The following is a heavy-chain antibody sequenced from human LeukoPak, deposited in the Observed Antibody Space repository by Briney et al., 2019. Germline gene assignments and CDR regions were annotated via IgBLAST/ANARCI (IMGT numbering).Heavy chain of an antibody. D-gene: IGHD5-12*01. CDR2: IDGDGRTT. V-gene: IGHV3-64D*06. J-gene: IGHJ5*02. CDR1: GFIFSTYT. CDR3: VGDQVDNVGWLT. Sequence: GGSLRLSCSASGFIFSTYTMYWVRQAPGKGLEFVSVIDGDGRTTYYADSVKGRFTISRDNSKNTLYLQMNSLRAEDTAVYYCVGDQVDNVGWLTWGQGTRVTVSS.